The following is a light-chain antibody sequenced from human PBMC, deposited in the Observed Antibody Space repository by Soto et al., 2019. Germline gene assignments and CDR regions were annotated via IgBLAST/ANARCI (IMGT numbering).Light chain of an antibody. CDR1: SSNIGGNY. Sequence: QSVVAQTPSASGTPGQRVTFSCSGGSSNIGGNYVSWFQQLPGMAPKLLIYGTYKRPSGVPDRFSGSKSGTSASLAITGLQSEDEADYYCAAWDDNLNVVVFGGGTKVTVL. CDR2: GTY. V-gene: IGLV1-44*01. CDR3: AAWDDNLNVVV. J-gene: IGLJ3*02.